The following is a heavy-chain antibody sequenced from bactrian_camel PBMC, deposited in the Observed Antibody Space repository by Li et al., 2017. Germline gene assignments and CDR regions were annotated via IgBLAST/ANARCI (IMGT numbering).Heavy chain of an antibody. CDR3: VAGQAEGRWCPVEATTSEFGY. V-gene: IGHV3S25*01. J-gene: IGHJ6*01. Sequence: QLVESGGGSVSAGGSLRLSCTASEFTYSRTWLGWFRQGPGKEREGVAAIYTGSGPTYYSGSVKGRFTISQDNAKNTVYLQMNSLKPEDTAMYTCVAGQAEGRWCPVEATTSEFGYRGQGTQVTVS. CDR2: IYTGSGPT. CDR1: EFTYSRTW. D-gene: IGHD6*01.